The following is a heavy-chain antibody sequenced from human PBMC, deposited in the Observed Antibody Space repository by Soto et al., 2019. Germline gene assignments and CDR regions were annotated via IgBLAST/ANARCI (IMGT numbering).Heavy chain of an antibody. CDR3: ARETTTAPYYYYGMDV. J-gene: IGHJ6*02. CDR2: INPNSGGT. Sequence: ASVKVSCKASGYTFTGYWMHWVRQAPGQGLEWMGWINPNSGGTNYAQKFQGWVTMTRDTSISTAYMELSRLRSDDTAVYYCARETTTAPYYYYGMDVWGQGTTVTVSS. V-gene: IGHV1-2*04. CDR1: GYTFTGYW. D-gene: IGHD4-4*01.